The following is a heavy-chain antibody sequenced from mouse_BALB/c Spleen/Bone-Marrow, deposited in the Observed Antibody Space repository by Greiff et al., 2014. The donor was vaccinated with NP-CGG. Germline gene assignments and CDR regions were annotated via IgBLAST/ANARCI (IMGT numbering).Heavy chain of an antibody. J-gene: IGHJ4*01. CDR3: TRSPITTVVAETMDY. CDR1: GYTFTSYW. Sequence: LQQSGSELVRPGASVKLSCKASGYTFTSYWMQWVKQRPGQGLEWIGNIYPGSGSTNYDEKFKNKATLTVDTSSSTAYMQLSSLTSEDSAVYYCTRSPITTVVAETMDYWGQGTSVTVSS. V-gene: IGHV1S22*01. D-gene: IGHD1-1*01. CDR2: IYPGSGST.